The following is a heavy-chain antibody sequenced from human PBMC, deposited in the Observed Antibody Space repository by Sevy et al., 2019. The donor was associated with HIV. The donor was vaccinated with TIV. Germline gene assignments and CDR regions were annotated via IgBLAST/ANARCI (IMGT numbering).Heavy chain of an antibody. D-gene: IGHD3-3*01. J-gene: IGHJ6*02. CDR1: GFTFSYAW. CDR2: IKSRPDGGTA. CDR3: STDPIIVFLVTDGMDV. Sequence: GGSLRLSCVASGFTFSYAWMSWVRQAPGKGLEWVGRIKSRPDGGTADYAAPVKGRFTISRDDSKNTLYLQMNSLKTEDTGVYYCSTDPIIVFLVTDGMDVWGQGTTVTVSS. V-gene: IGHV3-15*01.